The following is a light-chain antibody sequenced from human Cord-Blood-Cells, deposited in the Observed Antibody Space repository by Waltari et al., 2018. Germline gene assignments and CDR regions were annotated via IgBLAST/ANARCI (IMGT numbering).Light chain of an antibody. V-gene: IGKV3-11*01. CDR3: QQRSNGPPIP. Sequence: EIVLTQAPATLALSPGERATLSCRASQSVSSYLALYQQKPVQATRLLINDASNRATGTPARFSSSGSGTDFTLSISGLEPDDFGVYYSQQRSNGPPIPFGQGSRLEIK. J-gene: IGKJ5*01. CDR1: QSVSSY. CDR2: DAS.